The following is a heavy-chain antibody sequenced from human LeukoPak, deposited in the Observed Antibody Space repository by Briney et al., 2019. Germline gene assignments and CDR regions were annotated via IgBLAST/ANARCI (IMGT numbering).Heavy chain of an antibody. Sequence: SETLSLTCTVSGGSLTGYFWSWIRQPPGKGLEWVGYVFYEGNTNYNPSLKSRVTMSVDTSKKQFSLKLSSATAADTAVYYCARENPPRTIFGIPYYYYYMDVWGKGTTVTVSS. V-gene: IGHV4-59*12. CDR1: GGSLTGYF. J-gene: IGHJ6*03. CDR2: VFYEGNT. CDR3: ARENPPRTIFGIPYYYYYMDV. D-gene: IGHD3-3*01.